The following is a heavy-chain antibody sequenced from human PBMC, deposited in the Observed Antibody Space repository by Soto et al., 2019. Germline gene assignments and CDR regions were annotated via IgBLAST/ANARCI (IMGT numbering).Heavy chain of an antibody. V-gene: IGHV4-59*01. CDR1: GGSMRNYF. CDR2: IHYSGTT. Sequence: SETLSLTCTVSGGSMRNYFWTWIRQPPGKGLEWIGYIHYSGTTSFFPSYNPSLRSRVTISEDTSKNQFSLKLLSVTTADTAVYFCAAGEASSRNLAPYYLDFWGQGTLVTSSS. D-gene: IGHD6-13*01. J-gene: IGHJ4*02. CDR3: AAGEASSRNLAPYYLDF.